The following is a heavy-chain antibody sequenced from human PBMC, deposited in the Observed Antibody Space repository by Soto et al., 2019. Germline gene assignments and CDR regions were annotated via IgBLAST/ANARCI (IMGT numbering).Heavy chain of an antibody. Sequence: SLRLSCAASGFTFSSYGMHWVRQAPGKGLEWVAVIWYDGSNKYYADSVKGRFTISRDNSKNTLYLQMNSLRAEDTAVYYCARDHVKWLPYYYYYMDVWGKGTTVTVSS. CDR1: GFTFSSYG. J-gene: IGHJ6*03. D-gene: IGHD5-12*01. CDR2: IWYDGSNK. V-gene: IGHV3-33*01. CDR3: ARDHVKWLPYYYYYMDV.